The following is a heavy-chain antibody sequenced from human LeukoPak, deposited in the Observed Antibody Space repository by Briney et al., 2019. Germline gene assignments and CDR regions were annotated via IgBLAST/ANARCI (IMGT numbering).Heavy chain of an antibody. D-gene: IGHD3-9*01. J-gene: IGHJ4*02. CDR2: IHRAGRT. CDR1: GVSISSSEW. V-gene: IGHV4-4*02. CDR3: GKTDIYFNPIDY. Sequence: KSSGTLSLTCAVSGVSISSSEWWIWVRQPPGQGLEWIGEIHRAGRTRYNPSLKSRVTISMDYSKNQFSLKLTPVTAADTAIYYCGKTDIYFNPIDYWGPGSLVTVSS.